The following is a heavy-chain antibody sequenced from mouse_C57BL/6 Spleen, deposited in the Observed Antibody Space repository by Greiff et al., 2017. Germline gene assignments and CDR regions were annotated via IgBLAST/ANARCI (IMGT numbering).Heavy chain of an antibody. CDR3: ARGGYDSFAY. Sequence: QVQLQQSGPELVKPGASVKISCKASGYAFSSSWMNWVKQRPGKGLEWIGRIYPGDGDTNYNGKFKGKATLTADKSSSTAYMQLSSLTSEDSAVYCCARGGYDSFAYWGQGTLVTVSA. CDR1: GYAFSSSW. V-gene: IGHV1-82*01. CDR2: IYPGDGDT. D-gene: IGHD2-4*01. J-gene: IGHJ3*01.